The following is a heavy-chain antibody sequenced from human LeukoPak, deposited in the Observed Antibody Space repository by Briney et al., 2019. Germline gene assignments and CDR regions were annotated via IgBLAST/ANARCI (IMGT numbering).Heavy chain of an antibody. CDR3: ARDRGANWFDP. J-gene: IGHJ5*02. CDR1: GFTFSSYA. D-gene: IGHD2-15*01. CDR2: ISYDGSNK. V-gene: IGHV3-30-3*01. Sequence: GGSLRLSCAASGFTFSSYAMHWVGQAPGKGLAGEAVISYDGSNKYYADSVKGRFTISRDNSKNTLYLQMNSLRAEDTAVYYCARDRGANWFDPWGQGTLVTVSS.